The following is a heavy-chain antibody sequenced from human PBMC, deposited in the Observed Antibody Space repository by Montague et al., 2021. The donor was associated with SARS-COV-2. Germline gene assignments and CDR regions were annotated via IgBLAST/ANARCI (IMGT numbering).Heavy chain of an antibody. D-gene: IGHD2-2*01. J-gene: IGHJ4*02. V-gene: IGHV6-1*01. CDR3: ARIPVGSKYYFDF. CDR2: TYYRSKWYN. CDR1: GDSVSINIAT. Sequence: CAISGDSVSINIATWNWNRQSPSIGLEWLVGTYYRSKWYNDYAESVKSRITIDPNTSKHQFSLHLNSVTPEDTAVYYCARIPVGSKYYFDFWGQGTLVTVSS.